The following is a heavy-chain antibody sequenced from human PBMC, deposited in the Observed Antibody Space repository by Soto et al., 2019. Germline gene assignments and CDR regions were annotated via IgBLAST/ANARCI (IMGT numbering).Heavy chain of an antibody. V-gene: IGHV1-69*13. CDR2: IIPIFGTA. D-gene: IGHD2-15*01. J-gene: IGHJ4*02. CDR3: ARAYCSGGSCYNFDY. Sequence: KNSAASVKVSCKASGGTFSSYAISWVRQAPGQGLEWMGGIIPIFGTANYAQKFQGRVTITADESTSTAYMELSSLRSEDTAVYYCARAYCSGGSCYNFDYWGQGTLVTVSS. CDR1: GGTFSSYA.